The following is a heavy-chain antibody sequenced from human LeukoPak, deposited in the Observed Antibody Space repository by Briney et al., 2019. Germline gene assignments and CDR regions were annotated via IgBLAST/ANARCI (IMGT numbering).Heavy chain of an antibody. CDR3: ARSWGAGDAFDI. J-gene: IGHJ3*02. CDR1: GGSISSTNW. CDR2: LYHSEIT. D-gene: IGHD7-27*01. Sequence: PSGTLSLTCSVSGGSISSTNWWSWVRQPPGKGLEWIGELYHSEITNYNPSLKSRVTISVDKSKNQFSLKLNSVTAADTAVYYCARSWGAGDAFDIWGQGTMVTVSS. V-gene: IGHV4-4*02.